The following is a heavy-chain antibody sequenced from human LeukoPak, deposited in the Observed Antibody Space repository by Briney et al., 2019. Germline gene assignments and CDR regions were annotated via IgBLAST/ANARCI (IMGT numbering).Heavy chain of an antibody. CDR1: GYTFTAYH. V-gene: IGHV1-2*02. D-gene: IGHD3-22*01. CDR3: ARDYYDSSGYGSFDY. CDR2: INPNSCGT. J-gene: IGHJ4*02. Sequence: ASVKVSCKASGYTFTAYHMHWVRQAPGQGLEWMGWINPNSCGTNYAQKFQGRVTMTRDTSISTAYMELSRLRSDDTAVFYCARDYYDSSGYGSFDYWGQGTLVTVSS.